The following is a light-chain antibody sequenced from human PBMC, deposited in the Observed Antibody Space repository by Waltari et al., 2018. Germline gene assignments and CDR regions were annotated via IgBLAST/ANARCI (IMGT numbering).Light chain of an antibody. J-gene: IGLJ2*01. Sequence: FMLTQPHSVSESPGKTVTISCTRSSGNIATNYVQWYQQRPGSAPTKVIYEDNQRPSGGPDRVSGSIDSSSNSASLIISGLKAEDEADYYCQSFDSSHVVFGGGTKLTVL. CDR1: SGNIATNY. CDR3: QSFDSSHVV. CDR2: EDN. V-gene: IGLV6-57*03.